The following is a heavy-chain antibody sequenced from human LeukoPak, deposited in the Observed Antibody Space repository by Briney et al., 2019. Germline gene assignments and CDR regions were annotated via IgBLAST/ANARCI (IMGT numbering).Heavy chain of an antibody. CDR2: INHSGST. D-gene: IGHD5-12*01. J-gene: IGHJ4*02. V-gene: IGHV4-34*01. Sequence: PSETLSPTCAVYGGSFSGYYWSWIRQPPGKGLEWIGEINHSGSTNYNPSLKSRVTISVDTSKNQFSLKLSSVTAADTAVYYCARGKHLGYSGLLGYWGQGTLVTVSS. CDR3: ARGKHLGYSGLLGY. CDR1: GGSFSGYY.